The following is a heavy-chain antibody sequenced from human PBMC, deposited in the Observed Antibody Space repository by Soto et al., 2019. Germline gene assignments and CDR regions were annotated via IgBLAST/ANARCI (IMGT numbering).Heavy chain of an antibody. Sequence: PGGSLRLSCAASGFTFSDYYMSWIRQAPGKGLEWVSYISSSGSTIYYADSVKGRFTISRDNAKNSLYLQMNSLRAEDTAVYYCARDRAAAGYYYYYGMDVWGQGTTVTVSS. J-gene: IGHJ6*02. CDR1: GFTFSDYY. CDR2: ISSSGSTI. CDR3: ARDRAAAGYYYYYGMDV. D-gene: IGHD6-13*01. V-gene: IGHV3-11*01.